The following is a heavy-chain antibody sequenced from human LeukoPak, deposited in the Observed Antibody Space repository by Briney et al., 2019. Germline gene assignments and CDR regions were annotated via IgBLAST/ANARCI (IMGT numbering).Heavy chain of an antibody. CDR1: GYTFTSYA. V-gene: IGHV1-69*13. CDR2: IIPIFGTA. J-gene: IGHJ4*02. D-gene: IGHD2-2*01. Sequence: ASVKVSCKASGYTFTSYAISWVRQAPGQGLEWMGGIIPIFGTANYAQKFQGRVTITADESTSTAYMELSSLRSEGTAVYYCARGVVPAATFDYWGQGTLVTVSS. CDR3: ARGVVPAATFDY.